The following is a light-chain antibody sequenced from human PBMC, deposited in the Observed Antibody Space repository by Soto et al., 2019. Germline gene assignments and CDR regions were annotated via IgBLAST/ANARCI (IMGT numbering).Light chain of an antibody. J-gene: IGKJ1*01. CDR1: ESVGSN. Sequence: EIVMTQSPATLSVSPGERVTLSCRASESVGSNLAWYQQKPGQSPRLLIHGASTRATGIPDRFSGSGSGTAFTLTISSLQSEDFAVYYCQQYNNWPPWTCGQGTKVEIQ. V-gene: IGKV3-15*01. CDR3: QQYNNWPPWT. CDR2: GAS.